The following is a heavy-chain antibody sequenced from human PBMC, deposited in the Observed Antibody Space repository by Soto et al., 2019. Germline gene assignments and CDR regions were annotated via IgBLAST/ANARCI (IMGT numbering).Heavy chain of an antibody. CDR2: IYPGDSDT. Sequence: GESLTISCRGSGYSFTSYWIGWVRQMPGKGLEWMGIIYPGDSDTRYSPSFQGQVTISADKSISTAYLQWSSLKASDTAMYYCARDTGMEYSSSSGYYYGMDVWGQGTTVTVSS. V-gene: IGHV5-51*01. J-gene: IGHJ6*02. CDR1: GYSFTSYW. D-gene: IGHD6-6*01. CDR3: ARDTGMEYSSSSGYYYGMDV.